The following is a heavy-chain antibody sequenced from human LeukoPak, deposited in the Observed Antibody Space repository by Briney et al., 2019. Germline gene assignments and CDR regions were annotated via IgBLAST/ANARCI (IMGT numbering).Heavy chain of an antibody. CDR3: AREISSSWYGVYYYYMDV. V-gene: IGHV4-39*07. Sequence: SETLSLTCTVSGGSISSSSYYWSWIRQPPGKGLEWIGSIYYSGSTYYNPSLKSRVTISVDTSKNQFSLKLSSVTAADTAVYYCAREISSSWYGVYYYYMDVWGKGTTVTVSS. CDR2: IYYSGST. D-gene: IGHD6-13*01. J-gene: IGHJ6*03. CDR1: GGSISSSSYY.